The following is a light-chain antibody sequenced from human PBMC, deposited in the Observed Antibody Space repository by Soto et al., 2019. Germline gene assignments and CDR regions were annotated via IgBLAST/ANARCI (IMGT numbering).Light chain of an antibody. V-gene: IGKV3-20*01. Sequence: EFVFTQSPGTLSLSPGERATLSCRASQTVRNNYLAWYQQKPGQAPRLLIYDASSRATGIPDRFSGGGSGTDFTLTISRLEPEDFAVYYCQQFSSDPLTFGGGTKVEI. CDR1: QTVRNNY. CDR2: DAS. J-gene: IGKJ4*01. CDR3: QQFSSDPLT.